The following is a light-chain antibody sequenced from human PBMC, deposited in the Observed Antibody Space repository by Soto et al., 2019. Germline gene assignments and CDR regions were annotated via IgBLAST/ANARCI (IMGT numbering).Light chain of an antibody. J-gene: IGKJ5*01. V-gene: IGKV3-15*01. CDR2: GAS. Sequence: EIVMTQSPATLSVSPGERATLSCRASQSVSGNLAWYQQKPGQAPRLLIYGASRATGIPARFSGSGSGTEFTLTISSLQSEDFAVYYCQQYDNWPPAITFGQGTRLEIK. CDR1: QSVSGN. CDR3: QQYDNWPPAIT.